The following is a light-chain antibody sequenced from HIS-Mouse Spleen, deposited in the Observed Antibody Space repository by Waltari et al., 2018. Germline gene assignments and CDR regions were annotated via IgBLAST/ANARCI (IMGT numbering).Light chain of an antibody. CDR2: RNN. CDR3: AAWDDSLSGPV. J-gene: IGLJ3*02. Sequence: QSVLTQPPSASGTPGQRVTISCSGSSSNIGSNYVYGYQQLPGTAPKLLIYRNNQRPSGVPDRFSGSKSGTSASLAISGLRSEDEADYYCAAWDDSLSGPVFGGGTKLTVL. V-gene: IGLV1-47*01. CDR1: SSNIGSNY.